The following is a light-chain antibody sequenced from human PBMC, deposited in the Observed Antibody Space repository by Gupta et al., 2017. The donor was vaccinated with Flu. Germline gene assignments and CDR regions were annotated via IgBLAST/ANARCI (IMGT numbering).Light chain of an antibody. Sequence: DIQMTQSPSTLSASVGDRVTITCRASQSISNWLAWYQQTPGKAPKLLIYKASSLESGVPSRFSGSGSGTEFTLTISSLQPDDFATYYCQQYNSFSQTFGQGTKVEVK. CDR1: QSISNW. CDR2: KAS. J-gene: IGKJ1*01. CDR3: QQYNSFSQT. V-gene: IGKV1-5*03.